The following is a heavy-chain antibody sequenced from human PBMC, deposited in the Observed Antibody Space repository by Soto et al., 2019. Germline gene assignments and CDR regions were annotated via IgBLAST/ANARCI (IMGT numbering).Heavy chain of an antibody. Sequence: ASVKVSCKASGYTFTSYGISWVRQAPGQGLEWMGWISAYNGNTNYAQKLQGRVTISRDTSTNTVYLEMSSLRAEDTAVYYCAKEYDSSGYYPDYWGQGTPVTVSS. CDR1: GYTFTSYG. D-gene: IGHD3-22*01. V-gene: IGHV1-18*01. CDR3: AKEYDSSGYYPDY. J-gene: IGHJ4*02. CDR2: ISAYNGNT.